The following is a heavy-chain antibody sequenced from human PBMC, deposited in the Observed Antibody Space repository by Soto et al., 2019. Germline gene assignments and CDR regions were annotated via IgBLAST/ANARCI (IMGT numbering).Heavy chain of an antibody. CDR3: AAVIKANCYYGIDA. CDR1: GYTFTSYC. D-gene: IGHD6-19*01. V-gene: IGHV1-46*01. Sequence: ASVKVSCKASGYTFTSYCMHWVRQAPGQGLEWVGIINPSGGRTSYAQKFQGRVTMTRDTSTSSVYMVLSSLRSEKTVVYYGAAVIKANCYYGIDAWGQGTTVTVSS. J-gene: IGHJ6*02. CDR2: INPSGGRT.